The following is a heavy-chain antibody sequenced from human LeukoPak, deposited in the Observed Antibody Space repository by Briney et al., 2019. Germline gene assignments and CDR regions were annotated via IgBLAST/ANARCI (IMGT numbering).Heavy chain of an antibody. CDR2: ISYDGSNK. CDR3: TRGPKYYYDDSAYYYGYFDY. J-gene: IGHJ4*02. Sequence: GGSLRLSCAASAFTFSYYAMHWVRQAPGKGLEWVAVISYDGSNKYYADSVKGRFTISRDSSKNTLYLQMNSLRSEDTAVYYCTRGPKYYYDDSAYYYGYFDYWGQGTLVTVSS. D-gene: IGHD3-22*01. CDR1: AFTFSYYA. V-gene: IGHV3-30-3*01.